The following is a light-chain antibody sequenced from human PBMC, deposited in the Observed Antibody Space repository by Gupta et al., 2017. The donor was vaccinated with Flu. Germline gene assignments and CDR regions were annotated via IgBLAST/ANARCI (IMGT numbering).Light chain of an antibody. Sequence: SPGQTASITCSGDNLGHKYPCWYQQKPGQSPVLVIYQQTKRPSRIPGRFSGSSSGNTATLTISGTQAVDEADYYCQAWDSGAVIFGGGTKLTVL. CDR3: QAWDSGAVI. J-gene: IGLJ2*01. CDR1: NLGHKY. V-gene: IGLV3-1*01. CDR2: QQT.